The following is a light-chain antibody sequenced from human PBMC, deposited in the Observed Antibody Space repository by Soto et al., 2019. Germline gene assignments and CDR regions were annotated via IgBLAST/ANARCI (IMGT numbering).Light chain of an antibody. Sequence: EIVLTQSPGTLSLSPGERATLSCRASQSVSSSYLAWYQQKPGQAPRLLIYGASSRATGIPDRFSGSGSGTDSTLTISRLEPEDFAVYYCQLYGSSPPMYTFGQGTKLEIK. CDR2: GAS. V-gene: IGKV3-20*01. CDR1: QSVSSSY. CDR3: QLYGSSPPMYT. J-gene: IGKJ2*01.